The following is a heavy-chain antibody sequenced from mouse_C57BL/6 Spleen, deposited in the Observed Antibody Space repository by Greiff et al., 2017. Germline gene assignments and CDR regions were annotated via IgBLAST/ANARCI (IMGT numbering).Heavy chain of an antibody. CDR2: IDPNSGGT. J-gene: IGHJ1*03. CDR3: ARNYDYNCYFDV. Sequence: QVQLKQPGAELVKPGASVKLSCKASGYTFTSYWMHWVKQRPGRGLEWIGRIDPNSGGTKYNEKFKSKATLTVDKLSSTTYMQLSSLTSEDSAVDYCARNYDYNCYFDVWGTGTTVTVSS. V-gene: IGHV1-72*01. D-gene: IGHD2-4*01. CDR1: GYTFTSYW.